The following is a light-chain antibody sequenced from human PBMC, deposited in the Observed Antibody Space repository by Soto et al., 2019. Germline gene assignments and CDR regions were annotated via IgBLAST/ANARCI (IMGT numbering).Light chain of an antibody. CDR1: QNIKTW. J-gene: IGKJ1*01. V-gene: IGKV1-5*01. CDR2: DAS. CDR3: QQYNSYSPL. Sequence: DIQMTQSPSTLSASVGDTATITCRASQNIKTWLAWHQQKPGKAPKLLIFDASTLESGVPSRFSGSGSGTDFTLTINSLQPDDFATYYCQQYNSYSPLFGQGTKVEIK.